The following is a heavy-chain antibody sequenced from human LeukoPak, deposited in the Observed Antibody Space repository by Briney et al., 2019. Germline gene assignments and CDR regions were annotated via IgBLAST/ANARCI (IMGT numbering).Heavy chain of an antibody. J-gene: IGHJ4*02. CDR3: ARDPSGYFNY. CDR1: GGSVSSGNYY. D-gene: IGHD3-22*01. CDR2: IYYSGST. Sequence: SETLSLTCTVSGGSVSSGNYYWSWIRQPPGKGLEWIGYIYYSGSTNYNPSLKSRVAISVDTSKNQFSLKLSSVTAADTAVYYCARDPSGYFNYWGQGTLATVSS. V-gene: IGHV4-61*01.